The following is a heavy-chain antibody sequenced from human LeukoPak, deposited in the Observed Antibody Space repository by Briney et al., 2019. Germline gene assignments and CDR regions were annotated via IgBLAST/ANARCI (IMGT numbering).Heavy chain of an antibody. CDR1: GGSISSYY. Sequence: SETLSLTCTVSGGSISSYYWSWIRQPAGKGLEGIGRIYTSGSTNYNPSLKSRVTMSVDTSKNQFSLKLSSVTAADTAVYYCARVSGATGLYYFDYWGQGTLVTVSS. CDR2: IYTSGST. V-gene: IGHV4-4*07. J-gene: IGHJ4*02. D-gene: IGHD1-26*01. CDR3: ARVSGATGLYYFDY.